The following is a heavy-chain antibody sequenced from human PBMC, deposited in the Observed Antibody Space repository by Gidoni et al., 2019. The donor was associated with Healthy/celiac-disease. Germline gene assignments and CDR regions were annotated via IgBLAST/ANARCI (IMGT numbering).Heavy chain of an antibody. CDR1: WFSLSTSGVG. CDR2: IYWNDDK. CDR3: AHMTTCMDV. D-gene: IGHD4-17*01. Sequence: QITLKESGPTLVKPTQTLTPPCTFSWFSLSTSGVGVGWIRQPPGKALEWLALIYWNDDKRYSPSLKSRLTITKDTSKNQVVLTMTNMDPVDTATYYCAHMTTCMDVWGQGTTVTVSS. J-gene: IGHJ6*02. V-gene: IGHV2-5*01.